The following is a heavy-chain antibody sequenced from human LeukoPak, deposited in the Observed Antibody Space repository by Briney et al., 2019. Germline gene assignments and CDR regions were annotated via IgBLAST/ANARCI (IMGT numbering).Heavy chain of an antibody. J-gene: IGHJ4*02. CDR2: VYPGDSDT. D-gene: IGHD3-9*01. CDR3: ARHETGPYFDY. V-gene: IGHV5-51*01. CDR1: GYSFTTYW. Sequence: GESLKISCKGSGYSFTTYWIGWVRQMPGKGLECMGIVYPGDSDTRYSPSFQGQVTISADKSFSTAYLQWSSLKASDTAMYYCARHETGPYFDYWGQGTLVTVSS.